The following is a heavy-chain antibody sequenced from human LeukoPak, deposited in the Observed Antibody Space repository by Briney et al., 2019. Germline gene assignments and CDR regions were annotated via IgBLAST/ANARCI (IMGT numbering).Heavy chain of an antibody. CDR2: ISAYNGNT. CDR3: ARDYRSGSLGGAFEI. J-gene: IGHJ3*02. Sequence: ASVTVSFKASGYTFTSYGISWVRQAPGQGMEWMGWISAYNGNTNYAQKLQGRVTMTTDTSTSTAYMELRSLRSDDTAVYYCARDYRSGSLGGAFEIWGQGTMVTVSS. CDR1: GYTFTSYG. D-gene: IGHD1-26*01. V-gene: IGHV1-18*01.